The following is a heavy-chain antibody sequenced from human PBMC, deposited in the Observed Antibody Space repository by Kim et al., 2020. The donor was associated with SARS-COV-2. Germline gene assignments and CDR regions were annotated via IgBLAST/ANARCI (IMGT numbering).Heavy chain of an antibody. CDR1: GYTFTGYY. V-gene: IGHV1-2*06. Sequence: ASVKVSCKASGYTFTGYYMHWVRQAPGQGLEWMGRINPKSGGTNYAQKFQGRVTMTRDTSISTAYMELSRLRSDDTAVYYCARGSPPARWIQLWPGFDYWGQGTLVTVSS. D-gene: IGHD5-18*01. J-gene: IGHJ4*02. CDR2: INPKSGGT. CDR3: ARGSPPARWIQLWPGFDY.